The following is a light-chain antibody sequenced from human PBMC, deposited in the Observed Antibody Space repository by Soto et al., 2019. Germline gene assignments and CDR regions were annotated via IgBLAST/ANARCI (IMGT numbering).Light chain of an antibody. CDR1: QSISSSY. CDR3: QQRSNWPPT. V-gene: IGKV3-11*01. J-gene: IGKJ5*01. Sequence: LTHSLVTLSLYTREGATLSCRASQSISSSYLSWYQQKPGQAPRLVIYGASTRATGIPARFSGSGSGTDFTLTISSLEPEDFAVYYCQQRSNWPPTFGQGTRLAIK. CDR2: GAS.